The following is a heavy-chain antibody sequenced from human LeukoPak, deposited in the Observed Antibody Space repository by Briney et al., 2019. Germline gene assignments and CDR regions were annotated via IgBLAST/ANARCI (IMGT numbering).Heavy chain of an antibody. D-gene: IGHD3-22*01. CDR3: ARGDTYYYDSSGYGPFDY. CDR1: GFTFSDYY. Sequence: GGSLRLSCAASGFTFSDYYMSWIRQAPGKGLEWVSYISSSSTYTNYADSVKGRFTISRDNAKNSLYLQMNSLRAEDTAVHYCARGDTYYYDSSGYGPFDYWGQGTLVTVSS. J-gene: IGHJ4*02. CDR2: ISSSSTYT. V-gene: IGHV3-11*05.